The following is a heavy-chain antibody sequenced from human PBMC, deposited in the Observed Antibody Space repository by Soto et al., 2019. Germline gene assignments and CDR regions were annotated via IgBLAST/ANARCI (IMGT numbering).Heavy chain of an antibody. CDR2: IYNSGSNSGGT. V-gene: IGHV4-31*03. Sequence: QVQLQESGPGLVKPSQTLSLTCTVSGGSISSGGYYWSWIRQHPGKGLEWIGYIYNSGSNSGGTYYSPSLKSRVTISVDTPKNQFSLKLSSVTAADTAVYYCARAQGIFGGRYYYGMDVWGQGATVTVSS. CDR1: GGSISSGGYY. CDR3: ARAQGIFGGRYYYGMDV. D-gene: IGHD3-3*01. J-gene: IGHJ6*02.